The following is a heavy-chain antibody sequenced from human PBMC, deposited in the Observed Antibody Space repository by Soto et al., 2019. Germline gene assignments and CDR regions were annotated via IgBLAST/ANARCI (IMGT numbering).Heavy chain of an antibody. J-gene: IGHJ4*02. CDR2: INASNGYT. Sequence: QVQLVQSGAEVKKPGASVTVYCKASGYSCTSFPIHWVRKAPGQGLECMGWINASNGYTRYSQKFQGRVTITRDTSATTAYMELSSLTSEDTAVYYCARGGGLDDWGQGTLSTVSS. CDR1: GYSCTSFP. V-gene: IGHV1-3*01. D-gene: IGHD3-10*01. CDR3: ARGGGLDD.